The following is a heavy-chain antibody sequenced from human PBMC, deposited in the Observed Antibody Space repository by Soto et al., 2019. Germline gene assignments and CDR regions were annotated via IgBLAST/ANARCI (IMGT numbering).Heavy chain of an antibody. CDR3: TRIYCTTTSCFINGMDV. Sequence: PSETLSLTCAVSGYVITNGYHWGFLRQPPGKELEWIGTISHSGDTYYNPSLKSRVTISIDTAKNHLSLILSSVTAADTATYYCTRIYCTTTSCFINGMDVWGQGTTVTVSS. D-gene: IGHD2-2*01. CDR2: ISHSGDT. J-gene: IGHJ6*02. V-gene: IGHV4-38-2*01. CDR1: GYVITNGYH.